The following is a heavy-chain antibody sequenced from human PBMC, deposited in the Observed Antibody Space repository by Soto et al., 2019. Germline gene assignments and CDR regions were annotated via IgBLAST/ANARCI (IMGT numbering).Heavy chain of an antibody. V-gene: IGHV3-33*01. J-gene: IGHJ6*02. D-gene: IGHD2-2*01. Sequence: GGSLPLSCASSVFTFSIYGMHWVGQAPGKGLEWVAVIWYDGSNKYYADSVKGRLTISRDNSKNTLYLQMNSLRAEDTAVYYCARDQQDQLLPYYSHYYGMDVWGQGTTVTVSS. CDR3: ARDQQDQLLPYYSHYYGMDV. CDR2: IWYDGSNK. CDR1: VFTFSIYG.